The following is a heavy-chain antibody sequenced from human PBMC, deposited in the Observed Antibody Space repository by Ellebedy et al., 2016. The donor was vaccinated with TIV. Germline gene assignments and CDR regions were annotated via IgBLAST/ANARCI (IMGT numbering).Heavy chain of an antibody. CDR1: GYTFPGYF. Sequence: AASVKVSCKASGYTFPGYFMHWVRQAPGQGLEWIGWINPTNGATKYAQKFQGRVAMTRDTPISTAYMELSRLTSDDTAVYYCARGPGVAVAYDYWGQGTLVTVSS. CDR3: ARGPGVAVAYDY. CDR2: INPTNGAT. D-gene: IGHD6-19*01. V-gene: IGHV1-2*02. J-gene: IGHJ4*02.